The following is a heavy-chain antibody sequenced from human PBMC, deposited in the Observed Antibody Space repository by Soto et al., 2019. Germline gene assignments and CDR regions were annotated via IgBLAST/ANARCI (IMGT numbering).Heavy chain of an antibody. D-gene: IGHD3-22*01. Sequence: PGESLKISCKGSGYSFTSYWIGWVRQMPGKGLEWMGIIYPGDSDTRYSPSFQGQVTISADKSISTAYLQWSSLKASDSAMYYCARPTNYYDSSGYFPWGFDYWGQGTLVTVSS. J-gene: IGHJ4*02. CDR3: ARPTNYYDSSGYFPWGFDY. CDR1: GYSFTSYW. V-gene: IGHV5-51*01. CDR2: IYPGDSDT.